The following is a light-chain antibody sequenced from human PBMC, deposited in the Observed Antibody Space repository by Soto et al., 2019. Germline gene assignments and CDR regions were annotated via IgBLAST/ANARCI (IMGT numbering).Light chain of an antibody. V-gene: IGLV2-14*03. CDR1: SSDVGSYNY. CDR2: DVS. CDR3: SSYTSNNTYV. Sequence: QSALTQPASVSGSPGQSITISCTGTSSDVGSYNYVSWYQHHPGKVPQLMIYDVSNRPSGVSNRFSGSKSGNTASLTISGLQAEDEADYYCSSYTSNNTYVFGTGTKVTVL. J-gene: IGLJ1*01.